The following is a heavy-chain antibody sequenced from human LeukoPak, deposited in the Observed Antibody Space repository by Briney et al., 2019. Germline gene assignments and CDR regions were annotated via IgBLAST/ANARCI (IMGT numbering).Heavy chain of an antibody. V-gene: IGHV1-18*01. CDR3: ASPGITGAPLNY. CDR2: ISGYNGKT. Sequence: GASVKVSCKASGYTFTNYDISWVRQAPGQGLEWMGWISGYNGKTNYAQNLQGRVTMSTDTSTSTAYMEVRSLRSDDTAVYYCASPGITGAPLNYWGQGTLVTVSS. CDR1: GYTFTNYD. D-gene: IGHD1-20*01. J-gene: IGHJ4*02.